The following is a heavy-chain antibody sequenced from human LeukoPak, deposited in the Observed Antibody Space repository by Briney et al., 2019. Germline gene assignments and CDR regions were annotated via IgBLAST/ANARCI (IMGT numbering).Heavy chain of an antibody. CDR3: ARDAESRSWYDPDWFDP. CDR2: INPSGGST. J-gene: IGHJ5*02. V-gene: IGHV1-46*01. Sequence: ASVKVSCKASGYTCTSYYMHWVRQAPGQGLEWMGIINPSGGSTSYAQKFQGRVTMTRDTSTSTVYMELSSLRSEDTAVYYCARDAESRSWYDPDWFDPWGQGTLVTVSS. D-gene: IGHD6-13*01. CDR1: GYTCTSYY.